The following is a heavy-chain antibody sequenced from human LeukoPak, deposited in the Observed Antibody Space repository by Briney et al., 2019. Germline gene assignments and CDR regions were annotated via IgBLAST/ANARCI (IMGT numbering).Heavy chain of an antibody. J-gene: IGHJ4*02. CDR2: IYYSGST. V-gene: IGHV4-39*01. D-gene: IGHD3-16*01. Sequence: SETLSLTCTVSGGSISSSSYYWGWIRQPPGKGLEWIGSIYYSGSTYYNPSLKSRATISVDTSKNQFSLKLSSVTAADTAVYYCARRTSYVWGSYALFEYWGQGTLVTVSS. CDR3: ARRTSYVWGSYALFEY. CDR1: GGSISSSSYY.